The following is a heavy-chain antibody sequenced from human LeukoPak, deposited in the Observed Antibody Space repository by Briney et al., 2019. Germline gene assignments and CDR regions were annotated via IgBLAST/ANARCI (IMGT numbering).Heavy chain of an antibody. CDR1: GFIFSSYW. V-gene: IGHV3-7*04. CDR2: INQDGSEK. Sequence: AGGSLRVSCAASGFIFSSYWMSWVRQAPGKGLEWVANINQDGSEKYYVDSVKGRFTISRDNAKNSLYLQMNSLRVDDTAVYYCATDLYCWGQGTLVTVSS. CDR3: ATDLYC. J-gene: IGHJ4*02.